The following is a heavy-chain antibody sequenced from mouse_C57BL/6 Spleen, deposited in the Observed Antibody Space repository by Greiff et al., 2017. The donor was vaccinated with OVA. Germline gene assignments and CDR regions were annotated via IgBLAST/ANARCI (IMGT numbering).Heavy chain of an antibody. CDR3: AREDYYGSSYDY. V-gene: IGHV1-61*01. D-gene: IGHD1-1*01. Sequence: QVQLQQPGAELVRPGSSVKLSCKASGYTFTSYWMDWVKQRPGQGLEWIGNINPSDSETHYNQKFKDKATLTVDKSSSTAYMQLSSLTSEDSAVYYCAREDYYGSSYDYWGQGTTLTVSS. CDR2: INPSDSET. J-gene: IGHJ2*01. CDR1: GYTFTSYW.